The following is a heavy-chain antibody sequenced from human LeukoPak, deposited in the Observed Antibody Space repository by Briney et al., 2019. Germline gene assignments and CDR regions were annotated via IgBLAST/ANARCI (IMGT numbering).Heavy chain of an antibody. Sequence: GGSLRLSCAASGFTVSSNYMSCVRQAPGKGLEWVSVIYSGGSTYYADSVKGRFTISRDNSKNTLYLQMNSLRAEDTAVYYCARKRGYSYGNFDYWGQGTLVTVSS. J-gene: IGHJ4*02. CDR2: IYSGGST. CDR1: GFTVSSNY. V-gene: IGHV3-66*02. CDR3: ARKRGYSYGNFDY. D-gene: IGHD5-18*01.